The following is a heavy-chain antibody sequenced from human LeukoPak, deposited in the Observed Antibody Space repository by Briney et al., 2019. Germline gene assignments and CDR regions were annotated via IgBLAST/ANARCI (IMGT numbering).Heavy chain of an antibody. CDR1: GFTFSSYS. V-gene: IGHV3-21*01. CDR3: ARDYEDDSSGYYNYYYYYMDV. D-gene: IGHD3-22*01. CDR2: ISSSSSYI. Sequence: GGSLRLPCAASGFTFSSYSMNWVRQATGKGLEWVSSISSSSSYIYYADSVKGRFTISRDNAKNSPYLQMNSLRAEDTAVYYCARDYEDDSSGYYNYYYYYMDVWGKGTTVTVSS. J-gene: IGHJ6*03.